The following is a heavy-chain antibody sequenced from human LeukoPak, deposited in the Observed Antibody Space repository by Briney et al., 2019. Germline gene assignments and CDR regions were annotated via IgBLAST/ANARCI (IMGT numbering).Heavy chain of an antibody. CDR3: ARGAWATTPLGYFDY. Sequence: GGSLRLSCAASGFTFSSYGMRWVRQAPGKGLGWVAVIWYDGSNKYYADSVKGRFTISRDNSKNTLYLQMNSLRAEDTAVYYCARGAWATTPLGYFDYWGQGTLVTVSS. V-gene: IGHV3-33*01. CDR1: GFTFSSYG. J-gene: IGHJ4*02. CDR2: IWYDGSNK. D-gene: IGHD5-12*01.